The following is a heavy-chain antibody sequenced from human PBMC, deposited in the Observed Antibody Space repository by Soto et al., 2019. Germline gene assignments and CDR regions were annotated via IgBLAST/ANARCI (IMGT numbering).Heavy chain of an antibody. J-gene: IGHJ6*02. CDR2: INPNSGGT. CDR1: GYTFTGYY. D-gene: IGHD5-18*01. CDR3: ARDRSTTAIGYGMDV. Sequence: VASVKVSCKASGYTFTGYYMHWVRQAPGQGLEWMGWINPNSGGTNYAQKFQGWVTMTRDTSISTAYMELSRLRSDDTAVYYCARDRSTTAIGYGMDVWGQGTTVTVSS. V-gene: IGHV1-2*04.